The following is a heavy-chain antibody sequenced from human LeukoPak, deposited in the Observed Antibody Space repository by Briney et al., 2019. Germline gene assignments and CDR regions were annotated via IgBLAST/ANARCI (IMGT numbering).Heavy chain of an antibody. D-gene: IGHD4-23*01. V-gene: IGHV1-2*02. CDR1: GYTFTAFY. Sequence: ASVKVSCMASGYTFTAFYIHWVRQAPGQELEWMGWINANSGGTKYAQKFQGRVSMTRDTSISTDYVELSSLRSDDAAVFYSAKGHGGTSEKKWGQGTLVTVSS. CDR2: INANSGGT. CDR3: AKGHGGTSEKK. J-gene: IGHJ4*02.